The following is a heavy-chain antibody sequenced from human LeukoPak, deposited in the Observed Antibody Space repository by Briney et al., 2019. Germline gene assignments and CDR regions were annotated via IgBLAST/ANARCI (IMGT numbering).Heavy chain of an antibody. Sequence: GGSLRLSCAASGFTFSSFAMTWVRQAPGEGLEWVSTISGSGGSTYYADFVKGRFTISRDNSKNTLYLQMNSLRAEDTAVYYCAKARSSTVTTSFDYWGQGTLVTVSS. V-gene: IGHV3-23*01. D-gene: IGHD4-17*01. CDR3: AKARSSTVTTSFDY. CDR1: GFTFSSFA. J-gene: IGHJ4*02. CDR2: ISGSGGST.